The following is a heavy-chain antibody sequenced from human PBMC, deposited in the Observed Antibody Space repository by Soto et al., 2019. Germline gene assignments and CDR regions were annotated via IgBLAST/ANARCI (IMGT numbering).Heavy chain of an antibody. D-gene: IGHD3-3*01. CDR1: GFTFTSSA. Sequence: SVKVSCKASGFTFTSSAVQWVRQARGQRLEWIGWIVVGSGNTNYAQKFQERVTITRDMSTSTAYMELSSLRSEDTAVYYCAADGPSVLRFLEWRYYYYGMDVWGQGTTVTVSS. V-gene: IGHV1-58*01. J-gene: IGHJ6*02. CDR3: AADGPSVLRFLEWRYYYYGMDV. CDR2: IVVGSGNT.